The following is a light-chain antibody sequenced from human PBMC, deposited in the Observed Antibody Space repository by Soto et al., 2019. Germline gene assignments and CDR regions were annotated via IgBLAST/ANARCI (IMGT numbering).Light chain of an antibody. CDR1: NSDVGGFKF. CDR3: SSYTSSSVL. J-gene: IGLJ3*02. CDR2: EVS. Sequence: QSALTQPASVSGSLGQSITISCSGTNSDVGGFKFVSWYQQHPGKAPKVLIYEVSNRPSGVSDRFSGSKFGNTASLAISELRAEDEADYYCSSYTSSSVLFGGGTKVTVL. V-gene: IGLV2-14*01.